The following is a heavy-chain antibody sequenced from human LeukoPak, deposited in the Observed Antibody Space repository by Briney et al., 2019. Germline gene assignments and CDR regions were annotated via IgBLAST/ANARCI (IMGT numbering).Heavy chain of an antibody. CDR2: ISHSGSN. Sequence: PSETLSLTCAVYGGSFSGHYWSWIRQPPGKGLEWIGEISHSGSNNYNPSLKSRVTISVDTSKNQFSLKLSSVAAANTVVYYCAIGGNRAPYYYYMDVWGKGTTVTVSS. V-gene: IGHV4-34*01. CDR3: AIGGNRAPYYYYMDV. CDR1: GGSFSGHY. D-gene: IGHD1-14*01. J-gene: IGHJ6*03.